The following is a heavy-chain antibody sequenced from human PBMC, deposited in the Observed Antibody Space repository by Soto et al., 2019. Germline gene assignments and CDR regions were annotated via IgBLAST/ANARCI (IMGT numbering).Heavy chain of an antibody. CDR3: ARGPDFYDFWSGHFDY. CDR2: IYHSGST. J-gene: IGHJ4*02. CDR1: GVSISSSNW. V-gene: IGHV4-4*02. D-gene: IGHD3-3*01. Sequence: QVQLQESGPGLVKPSGTLSLTCAVSGVSISSSNWWSWVRQPPGKGLEWIGEIYHSGSTNYNPSLKSRVPISVDKSKNQFSLKLSSVTAADTAVYYCARGPDFYDFWSGHFDYWGQGTLVTVSS.